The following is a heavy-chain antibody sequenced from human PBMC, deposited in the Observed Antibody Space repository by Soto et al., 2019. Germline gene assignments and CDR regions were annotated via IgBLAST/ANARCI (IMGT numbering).Heavy chain of an antibody. J-gene: IGHJ3*02. CDR1: GGSFSGYY. CDR3: ARRGYDYIWGSYRPFNYAFDI. CDR2: INHSGST. V-gene: IGHV4-34*01. Sequence: PSETLSLTCAVYGGSFSGYYWSWIRQPPGKGLEWIGEINHSGSTNYNPSLKSRVTISVDTSKNQFSLKLSSVTAADTAVYYCARRGYDYIWGSYRPFNYAFDIWGQGTMVTVSS. D-gene: IGHD3-16*02.